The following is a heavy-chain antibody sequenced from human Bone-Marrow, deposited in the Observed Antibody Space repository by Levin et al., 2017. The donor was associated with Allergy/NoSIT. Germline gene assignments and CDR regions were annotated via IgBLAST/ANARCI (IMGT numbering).Heavy chain of an antibody. CDR2: IMEDGSEQ. CDR1: GFPFSTYW. CDR3: ARGHGFLDN. J-gene: IGHJ4*02. Sequence: LGESLKISCAASGFPFSTYWMTWVRQAPGRGLEWVANIMEDGSEQKYVDSVKGRFTISRDNAENSIHLQMNSLRVEDTGLYYCARGHGFLDNWGRGTLVTVSS. V-gene: IGHV3-7*01.